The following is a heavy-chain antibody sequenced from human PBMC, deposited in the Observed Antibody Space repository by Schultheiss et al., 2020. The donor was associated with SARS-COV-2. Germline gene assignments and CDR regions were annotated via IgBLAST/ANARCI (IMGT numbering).Heavy chain of an antibody. CDR2: ISSSSSTI. D-gene: IGHD3-22*01. Sequence: LSLAGEGGTFSSYTMNWVRQAPGKGLEWVSYISSSSSTIYYADSVKGRFTISRDNSKNTLYLQMNSLRAEDTAVYYCARDLTLSYYDSSGPPLVYWGQGTLVTVSS. CDR3: ARDLTLSYYDSSGPPLVY. J-gene: IGHJ4*02. V-gene: IGHV3-48*01. CDR1: GGTFSSYT.